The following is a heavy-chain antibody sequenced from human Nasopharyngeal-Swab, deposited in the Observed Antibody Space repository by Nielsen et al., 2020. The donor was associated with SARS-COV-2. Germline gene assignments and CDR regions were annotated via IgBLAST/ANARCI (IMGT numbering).Heavy chain of an antibody. V-gene: IGHV3-30*18. CDR3: AKDLAKTVASATPYYYGMDV. J-gene: IGHJ6*02. CDR2: ISYDGNNK. D-gene: IGHD5-12*01. Sequence: VRQAPGKGLERESVISYDGNNKYYADSVKGRFTISRDTSKNTLYLQMDSLRAEDTAMYYCAKDLAKTVASATPYYYGMDVWGQGTTVTVSS.